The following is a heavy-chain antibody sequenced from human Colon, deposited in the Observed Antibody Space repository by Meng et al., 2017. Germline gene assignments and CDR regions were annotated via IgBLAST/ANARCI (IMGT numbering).Heavy chain of an antibody. Sequence: ASVKVSCKASGYTFTSYAMNWVRQAPGQGLEWMGWINTNTGNPTYAQGFTGRFIFTLDTSASTAYLQISSLRAEDTDVYYCARGDYYGSGSYYSAYWGQGTLVTVSS. J-gene: IGHJ4*02. CDR3: ARGDYYGSGSYYSAY. V-gene: IGHV7-4-1*02. D-gene: IGHD3-10*01. CDR1: GYTFTSYA. CDR2: INTNTGNP.